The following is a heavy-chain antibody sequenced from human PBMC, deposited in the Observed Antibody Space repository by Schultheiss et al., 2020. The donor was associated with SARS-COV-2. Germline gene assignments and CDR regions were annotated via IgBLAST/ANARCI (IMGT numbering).Heavy chain of an antibody. J-gene: IGHJ4*02. V-gene: IGHV3-48*04. D-gene: IGHD3-22*01. CDR2: ISSSSSTI. Sequence: GGSLRLSCAASGFTFSSYSMNWVRQAPGKGLEWVSSISSSSSTIYYADSVKGRFTISRDNAKNSLYLQMNSLRAEDTAVYYCARDSSGYYLFDYWGQGTLVTVSS. CDR1: GFTFSSYS. CDR3: ARDSSGYYLFDY.